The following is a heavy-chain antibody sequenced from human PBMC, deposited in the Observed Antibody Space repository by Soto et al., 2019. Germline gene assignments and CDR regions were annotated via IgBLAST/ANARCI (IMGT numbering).Heavy chain of an antibody. Sequence: GGSLRLSCAASGFTFRSFTMNWVRQAPGKGLEWVSTISSNSAYIYYTDALRGRFTISRDNAKNSLHLQMNSLRAEDTAVYYCTRDAARDSSARGWFDPWGPGTLVTFSS. D-gene: IGHD6-13*01. CDR1: GFTFRSFT. CDR3: TRDAARDSSARGWFDP. V-gene: IGHV3-21*01. J-gene: IGHJ5*02. CDR2: ISSNSAYI.